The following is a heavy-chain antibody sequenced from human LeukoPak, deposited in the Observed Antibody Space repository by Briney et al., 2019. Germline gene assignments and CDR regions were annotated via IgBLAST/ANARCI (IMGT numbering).Heavy chain of an antibody. Sequence: GGSLRLSSAASGFIFSHYVMHWVRQAPGKGLEWVAVIWSDGTNRYYADSVKGRFSINRDDSQKRVFLQMDSLRAEDTAVYYCARDAQRGFDYSNSLQYWGQGALVTVSS. D-gene: IGHD4-11*01. V-gene: IGHV3-33*01. CDR2: IWSDGTNR. J-gene: IGHJ4*02. CDR1: GFIFSHYV. CDR3: ARDAQRGFDYSNSLQY.